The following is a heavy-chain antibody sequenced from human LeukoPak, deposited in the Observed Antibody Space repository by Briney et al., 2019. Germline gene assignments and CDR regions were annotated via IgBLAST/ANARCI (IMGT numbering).Heavy chain of an antibody. CDR1: GYIFTGQY. CDR3: ARQGPGGGGSFMDV. V-gene: IGHV1-2*02. J-gene: IGHJ6*03. D-gene: IGHD3-10*01. Sequence: ASVTVSCTSSGYIFTGQYVHWVRQAPGQGPEWMGWMNPKTGGTTYARKFRGRVTMTRDTSLTTAYMELTRLTSDDTAVYYWARQGPGGGGSFMDVWGKGTTVSVSS. CDR2: MNPKTGGT.